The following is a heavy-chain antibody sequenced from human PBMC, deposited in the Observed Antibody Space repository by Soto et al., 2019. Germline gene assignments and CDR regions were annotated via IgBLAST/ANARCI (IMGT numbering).Heavy chain of an antibody. CDR3: ARRGSGSDYDY. CDR2: ISGSGGST. CDR1: GFTFSSYA. Sequence: EVQLLESGGSLVQPGGSLRLSCAASGFTFSSYAMRWVRQAPGKGLEWVSAISGSGGSTYYADSVNGRFTITRDNSKHTVYLQMNSLGGEDTAVYYCARRGSGSDYDYWGQGTVVSVSS. J-gene: IGHJ4*02. D-gene: IGHD1-26*01. V-gene: IGHV3-23*01.